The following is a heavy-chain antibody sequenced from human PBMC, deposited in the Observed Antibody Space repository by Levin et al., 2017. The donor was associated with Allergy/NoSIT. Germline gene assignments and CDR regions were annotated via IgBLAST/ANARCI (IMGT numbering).Heavy chain of an antibody. Sequence: SCEASGFTFSSYSMHWVRQAPGKGLEWVAVISYDGSNKNYADSVKGRFTISRDNSKNTLYLQLNSLRAEDTAVYYCAIDQNDILTGPYQGPAGYWGQGTLVTVSS. V-gene: IGHV3-30*04. CDR1: GFTFSSYS. D-gene: IGHD3-9*01. J-gene: IGHJ4*02. CDR2: ISYDGSNK. CDR3: AIDQNDILTGPYQGPAGY.